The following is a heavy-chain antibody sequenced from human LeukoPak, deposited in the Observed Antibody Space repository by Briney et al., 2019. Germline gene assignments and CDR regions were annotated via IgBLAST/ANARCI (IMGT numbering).Heavy chain of an antibody. J-gene: IGHJ5*02. CDR3: ARHGRATGFDWFDP. D-gene: IGHD3-10*01. CDR2: IYYSGST. CDR1: GGSISSSSYY. Sequence: SETLSLTCTVSGGSISSSSYYWGWIRQRPGKGLEWIGSIYYSGSTYYNPSLKSRVTISVDTSKNQFSLKLSSVTAADTAVYYCARHGRATGFDWFDPWGQGTLVTVSS. V-gene: IGHV4-39*01.